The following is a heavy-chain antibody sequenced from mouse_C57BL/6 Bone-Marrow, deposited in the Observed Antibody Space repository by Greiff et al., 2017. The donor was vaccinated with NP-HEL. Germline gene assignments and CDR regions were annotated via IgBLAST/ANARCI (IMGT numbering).Heavy chain of an antibody. J-gene: IGHJ4*01. CDR1: GYTFTSYW. CDR2: IDPSDSYT. CDR3: AVLCVY. V-gene: IGHV1-69*01. Sequence: QVQLKQPGAELVMPGASVKLSCKASGYTFTSYWMHWVKQRPGQGLEWIGEIDPSDSYTNYNQKFKGKSTLTVDKSSSTAYMQLSSLTSEDSAVYYCAVLCVYWGQGTSVTVSS. D-gene: IGHD6-5*01.